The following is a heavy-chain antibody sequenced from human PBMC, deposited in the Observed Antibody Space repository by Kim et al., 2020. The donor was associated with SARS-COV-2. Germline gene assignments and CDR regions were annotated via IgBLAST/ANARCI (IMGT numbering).Heavy chain of an antibody. CDR2: ISWNSGTI. CDR3: AKDIYGDYVDYYYYGMDV. J-gene: IGHJ6*02. CDR1: GFTFDDYA. D-gene: IGHD4-17*01. Sequence: GGSLRLSCAASGFTFDDYAMHWVRQAPGKGLEWVSGISWNSGTIGYADSVKGRFTISRDSAKNSLYLQMNSLRAEDTALYYCAKDIYGDYVDYYYYGMDVWGQGTTVTVSS. V-gene: IGHV3-9*01.